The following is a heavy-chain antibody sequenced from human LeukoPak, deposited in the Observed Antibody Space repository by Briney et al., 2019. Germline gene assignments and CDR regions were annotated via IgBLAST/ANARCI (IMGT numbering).Heavy chain of an antibody. J-gene: IGHJ4*02. Sequence: GGSLRLSCAASGFTFSNYWMGWVRQAPGKGLEWVAGISGSGGSTNYADSVKGRFTISRDNLKNTLYLQMNSLRAEDTAVYFCARRGVVIRVILVGFHKEAYYFDSWGQGALVTVSS. V-gene: IGHV3-23*01. CDR3: ARRGVVIRVILVGFHKEAYYFDS. D-gene: IGHD3-10*01. CDR2: ISGSGGST. CDR1: GFTFSNYW.